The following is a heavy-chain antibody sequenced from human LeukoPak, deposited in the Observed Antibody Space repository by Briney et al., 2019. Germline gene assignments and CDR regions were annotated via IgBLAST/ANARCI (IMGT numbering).Heavy chain of an antibody. Sequence: GGSLRLSCAASGFTLGSYAMTWFGQAPGKGLEWVSTIRATAGTTYYEDSVKGRFTISRDNSKNTQWLQMNSLRVEDTAVYYCTKGGYTTYFDYWGQGTLVTVSS. CDR3: TKGGYTTYFDY. CDR1: GFTLGSYA. J-gene: IGHJ4*02. V-gene: IGHV3-23*01. D-gene: IGHD6-13*01. CDR2: IRATAGTT.